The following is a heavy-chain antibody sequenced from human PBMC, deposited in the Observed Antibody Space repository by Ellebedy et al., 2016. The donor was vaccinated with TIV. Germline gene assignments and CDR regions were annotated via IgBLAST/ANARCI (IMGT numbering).Heavy chain of an antibody. Sequence: ASVKVSCKASGYTFTSYYMHWVRQAPGQGLEWMGIINPSGGSTSYAQKFQGRLTITRETSATTAYMELSSLTSEDTALYYCARDSGRTEGWFDPWGQGTLVTVSS. CDR3: ARDSGRTEGWFDP. V-gene: IGHV1-46*01. CDR2: INPSGGST. J-gene: IGHJ5*02. CDR1: GYTFTSYY. D-gene: IGHD1-26*01.